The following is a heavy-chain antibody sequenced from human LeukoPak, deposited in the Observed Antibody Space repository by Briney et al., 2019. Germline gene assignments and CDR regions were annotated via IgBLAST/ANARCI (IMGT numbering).Heavy chain of an antibody. CDR2: IYSSGST. V-gene: IGHV4-4*07. Sequence: PAETLSLTCTVSCGPISSYYSSWLRQPAGKGLDWIGRIYSSGSTNYNPSLKSRVTMSVDTSKNQFSLKLSSVTAADTAVYYCARAYWSGGSCSSGFDYWGQG. CDR3: ARAYWSGGSCSSGFDY. D-gene: IGHD2-15*01. J-gene: IGHJ4*01. CDR1: CGPISSYY.